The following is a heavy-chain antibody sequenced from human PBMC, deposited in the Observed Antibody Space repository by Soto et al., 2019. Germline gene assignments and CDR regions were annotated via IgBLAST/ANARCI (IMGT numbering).Heavy chain of an antibody. D-gene: IGHD3-16*01. Sequence: EVQLLESGGGLVQPGGSLKLSCAASGFSFDSHSMSWVRQAPGKGLEWVAGISGSGYSKYHADSVRGRFTISRDNSWNKLNLQMDSLRAEDTALYFCAKSRGDRGSTYSFDAWGQGTVVTVSS. J-gene: IGHJ4*02. CDR3: AKSRGDRGSTYSFDA. CDR2: ISGSGYSK. CDR1: GFSFDSHS. V-gene: IGHV3-23*01.